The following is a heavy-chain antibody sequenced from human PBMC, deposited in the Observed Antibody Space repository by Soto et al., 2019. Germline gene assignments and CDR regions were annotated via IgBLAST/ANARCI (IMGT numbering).Heavy chain of an antibody. V-gene: IGHV1-2*04. J-gene: IGHJ4*02. D-gene: IGHD3-10*01. Sequence: ASVKVSCKASGYTFTGYYMHWVRQAPGQGLEWMGWINPNSGGTNYAQKFQGWVTMTRDTSISTAYMELSRLRSDDTAVYYCARDRVANSSEGLLWFGVLGYWGQGTLVTVSS. CDR1: GYTFTGYY. CDR3: ARDRVANSSEGLLWFGVLGY. CDR2: INPNSGGT.